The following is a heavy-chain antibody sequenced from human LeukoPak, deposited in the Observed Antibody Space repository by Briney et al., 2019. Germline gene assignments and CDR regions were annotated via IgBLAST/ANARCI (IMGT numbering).Heavy chain of an antibody. Sequence: GGSLRLSCAASGFTFSSYAMSWVRQAPGKGLEWVSSIGSSGTFTYYADSVKGRFTISRDNAKNTLYLQMDSLGAEDTAVYYCARDHNDLTGNYWESFVCWGQGTLVTVSS. V-gene: IGHV3-21*04. CDR1: GFTFSSYA. D-gene: IGHD1-26*01. CDR3: ARDHNDLTGNYWESFVC. J-gene: IGHJ4*02. CDR2: IGSSGTFT.